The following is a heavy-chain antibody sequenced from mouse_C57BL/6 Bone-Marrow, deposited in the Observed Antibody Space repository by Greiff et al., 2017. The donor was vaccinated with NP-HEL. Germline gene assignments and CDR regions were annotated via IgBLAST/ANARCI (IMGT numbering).Heavy chain of an antibody. CDR1: GFTFSDYY. CDR3: ARDRAQAAYFDV. J-gene: IGHJ1*03. D-gene: IGHD3-2*02. Sequence: EVHLVESEGGLVQPGSSMKLSCTASGFTFSDYYMAWVRQVPEKGLEWVANINYDGSSTYYLDSLKSRFIISRDNAKNILYLQMSSLKSEDTATYYCARDRAQAAYFDVWGTGTTVTVSS. CDR2: INYDGSST. V-gene: IGHV5-16*01.